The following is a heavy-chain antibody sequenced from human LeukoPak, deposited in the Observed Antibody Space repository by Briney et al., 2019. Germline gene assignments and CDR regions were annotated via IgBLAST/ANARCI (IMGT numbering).Heavy chain of an antibody. D-gene: IGHD2-2*01. J-gene: IGHJ4*02. CDR3: AHGSMYQLDY. CDR2: IIGGAGST. Sequence: GGSLRLSCAASGFSFSSHGMSWVRQAPGKGLEWVSGIIGGAGSTYYADSVKGRFTISRDNSKNTLYLQMNSLRAEDTAVYYCAHGSMYQLDYWGQGTLVTVSS. CDR1: GFSFSSHG. V-gene: IGHV3-23*01.